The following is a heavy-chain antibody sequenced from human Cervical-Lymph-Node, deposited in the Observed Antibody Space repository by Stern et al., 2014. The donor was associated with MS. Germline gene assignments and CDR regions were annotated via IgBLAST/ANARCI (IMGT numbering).Heavy chain of an antibody. D-gene: IGHD2-21*01. V-gene: IGHV4-61*02. CDR3: ARDRLHLYGMNV. Sequence: MQLVESGPGLVKPSQTLSLTCSVSGDSIGSGSYYWTWVRQPAGKGLEWIGRIYTSGNTNYNPSLKSRLTISVDTPKNQFPLKRCSGTAADTAVYYCARDRLHLYGMNVWGQGTTVIVSS. J-gene: IGHJ6*02. CDR2: IYTSGNT. CDR1: GDSIGSGSYY.